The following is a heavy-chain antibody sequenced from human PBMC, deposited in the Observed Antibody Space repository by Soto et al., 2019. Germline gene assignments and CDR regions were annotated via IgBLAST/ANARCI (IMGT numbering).Heavy chain of an antibody. V-gene: IGHV4-4*07. CDR3: ARAAPNSSGWQLQWYYYYGMDV. CDR2: IYTSGST. J-gene: IGHJ6*02. Sequence: SETLSLTCTVSGGSISSYYWSWIRQPAGKGLEWIGRIYTSGSTNYNPSLKSRVTMSVDTSKNQFSLKLSSVTAADTAVYYCARAAPNSSGWQLQWYYYYGMDVGGQGTTVTVSS. CDR1: GGSISSYY. D-gene: IGHD6-19*01.